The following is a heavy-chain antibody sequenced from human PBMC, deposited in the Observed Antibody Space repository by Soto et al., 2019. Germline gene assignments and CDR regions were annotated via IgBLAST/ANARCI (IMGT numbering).Heavy chain of an antibody. Sequence: SVKVSCKASGFTFTSSAMQWVRQARGQRLEWIGWIVVGSGDTNYAQKFQERVTITRDMSTSTAYMELSSLRSEDTAVYYCAADTHYDFWSGSPAGFAYWGQGTLVTVSS. CDR2: IVVGSGDT. CDR3: AADTHYDFWSGSPAGFAY. J-gene: IGHJ4*02. V-gene: IGHV1-58*02. CDR1: GFTFTSSA. D-gene: IGHD3-3*01.